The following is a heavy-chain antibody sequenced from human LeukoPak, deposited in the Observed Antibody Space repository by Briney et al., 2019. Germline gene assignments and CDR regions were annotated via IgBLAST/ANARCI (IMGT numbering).Heavy chain of an antibody. CDR2: INHSGST. Sequence: SETLSLTCAVYGGSFSGYYWSWIRQPPGKGLEWIGEINHSGSTNYNPSLKSRVTISVDTSKNQFSLKLSSVTAADTAVYYCARGTAVAGRLFDYWGQGTLVTVSS. CDR1: GGSFSGYY. J-gene: IGHJ4*02. D-gene: IGHD6-19*01. CDR3: ARGTAVAGRLFDY. V-gene: IGHV4-34*01.